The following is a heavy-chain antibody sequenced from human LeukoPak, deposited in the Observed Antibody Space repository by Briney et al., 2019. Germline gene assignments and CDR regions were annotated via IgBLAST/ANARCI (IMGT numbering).Heavy chain of an antibody. CDR2: INTNTGNP. J-gene: IGHJ4*02. D-gene: IGHD3-16*01. V-gene: IGHV7-4-1*02. CDR1: GYTFTSYD. Sequence: GASVKVSCKASGYTFTSYDINWVRQATGQGLEWMGWINTNTGNPTYAQGFTGRFLFSLDTSVSTASLQISSLKAEDTAVYYCARGLIEPDYWGQGTLVTVSS. CDR3: ARGLIEPDY.